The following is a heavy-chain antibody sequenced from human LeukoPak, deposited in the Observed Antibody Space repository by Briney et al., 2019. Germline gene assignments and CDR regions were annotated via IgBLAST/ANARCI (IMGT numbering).Heavy chain of an antibody. CDR3: ARDQGYCSSTSCYAGPWDY. Sequence: GGSLRLSCAASGFTFSSYWMSWVRQAPGKGLEWVANIKQDGSEKYYVDSVKGRFTISRDNAKNSLYLQMNSLRAEDTAVYYCARDQGYCSSTSCYAGPWDYWGQGTLVTVSS. CDR2: IKQDGSEK. J-gene: IGHJ4*02. CDR1: GFTFSSYW. V-gene: IGHV3-7*01. D-gene: IGHD2-2*01.